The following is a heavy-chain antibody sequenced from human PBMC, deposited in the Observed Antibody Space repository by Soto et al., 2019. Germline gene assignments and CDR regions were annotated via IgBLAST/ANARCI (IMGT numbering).Heavy chain of an antibody. D-gene: IGHD5-18*01. CDR2: ISSSSSYI. Sequence: EVQLVESGGGLVKPGGSLRLSCAASGFTFSSYSMNWVRQAPGKGLEWVSSISSSSSYIYYADSVKGRFTISRDNAKNSLYLQINSLRAEDTAVYYCARDLDTAMVTFDYWGQGTLVTVSS. J-gene: IGHJ4*02. CDR1: GFTFSSYS. V-gene: IGHV3-21*01. CDR3: ARDLDTAMVTFDY.